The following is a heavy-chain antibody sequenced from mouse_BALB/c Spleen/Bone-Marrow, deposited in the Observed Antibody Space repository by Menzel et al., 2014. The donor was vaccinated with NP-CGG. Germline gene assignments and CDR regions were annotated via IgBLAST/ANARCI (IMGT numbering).Heavy chain of an antibody. CDR1: GFNIKDTH. J-gene: IGHJ3*01. CDR2: IDPANGNT. CDR3: ARECNNTDWFAS. D-gene: IGHD5-1-1*01. V-gene: IGHV14-3*02. Sequence: EVKLVESGAELVKPGASVKLSCTPSGFNIKDTHTHWVKQRPEQGLEWIGRIDPANGNTKYDPNFQGKATITADTSSNIVHLRLSTLKYEDTAVFYGARECNNTDWFASWGQGTLVTVS.